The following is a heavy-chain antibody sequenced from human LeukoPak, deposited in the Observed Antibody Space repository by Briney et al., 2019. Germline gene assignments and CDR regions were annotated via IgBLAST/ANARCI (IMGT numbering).Heavy chain of an antibody. CDR3: ARSIAAAWGTREDFDY. Sequence: SETLSLTCTVSGGSISSYYWSWIRQPAGKGLEWIGRIYTSGSTNYNPSLKSRVTMSVDTSKNQFSLKLSSVTAADAAVYYCARSIAAAWGTREDFDYWGQGTLVTVSS. CDR1: GGSISSYY. V-gene: IGHV4-4*07. D-gene: IGHD6-13*01. CDR2: IYTSGST. J-gene: IGHJ4*02.